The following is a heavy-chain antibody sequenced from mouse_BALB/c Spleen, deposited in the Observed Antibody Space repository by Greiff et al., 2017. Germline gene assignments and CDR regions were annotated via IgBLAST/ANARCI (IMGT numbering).Heavy chain of an antibody. CDR3: ARRTGAYAMDY. D-gene: IGHD4-1*01. CDR2: ISDGGSYT. Sequence: DVMLVESGGGLVKPGGSLKLSCAASGFTFSDYYMYWVRQTPEKRLEWVATISDGGSYTYYPDSVKGRFTISRDNAKNNLYLQMSSLKSEDTAMYYCARRTGAYAMDYWGQGTSVTVSS. CDR1: GFTFSDYY. V-gene: IGHV5-4*02. J-gene: IGHJ4*01.